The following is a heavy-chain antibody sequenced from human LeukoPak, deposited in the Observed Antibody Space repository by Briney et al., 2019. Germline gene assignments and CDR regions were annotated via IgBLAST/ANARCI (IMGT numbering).Heavy chain of an antibody. V-gene: IGHV3-33*01. CDR3: ARSVDFWSGYQDY. D-gene: IGHD3-3*01. CDR2: IWYDGSSK. J-gene: IGHJ4*02. CDR1: GFTFNSYG. Sequence: GGSLRLSCAASGFTFNSYGMHWVRQAPGKGLEWVAVIWYDGSSKYYAASVKGRFTISRDNSKNTLYLQMNGLRAEDTAVYYCARSVDFWSGYQDYWGQGTLVTVSS.